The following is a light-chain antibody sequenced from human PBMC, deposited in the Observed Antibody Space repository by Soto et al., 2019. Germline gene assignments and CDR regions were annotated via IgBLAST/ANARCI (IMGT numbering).Light chain of an antibody. CDR2: EGT. J-gene: IGLJ1*01. CDR1: SSDVGSYNL. CDR3: CSYAGSRHDV. V-gene: IGLV2-23*01. Sequence: QSALTQPASVSGSPGQSITISCTGTSSDVGSYNLVSWYQQHPGKAPKFMIYEGTTRPSGVSNRFSGSKSGNTASLTISGLQAEDEADYYCCSYAGSRHDVFGTGTKVTVL.